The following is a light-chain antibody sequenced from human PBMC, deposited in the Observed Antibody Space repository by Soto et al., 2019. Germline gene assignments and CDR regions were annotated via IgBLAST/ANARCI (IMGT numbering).Light chain of an antibody. Sequence: EIVLTQSPAILSLSPGERATLSCWASQSVGNYLAWYQQRPGQAPRLLIYDASSRAAGIPTRFRGSGSGTDCTLTISSLEPEDFAVYYCQQRSSWPSLTFGGGTKVEIK. V-gene: IGKV3-11*01. J-gene: IGKJ4*01. CDR2: DAS. CDR1: QSVGNY. CDR3: QQRSSWPSLT.